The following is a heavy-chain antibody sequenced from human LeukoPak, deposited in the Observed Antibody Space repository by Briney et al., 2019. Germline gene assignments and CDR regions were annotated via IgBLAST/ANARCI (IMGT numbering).Heavy chain of an antibody. CDR2: IYYSGST. J-gene: IGHJ6*02. CDR3: AGAAGVYYYYGMDV. CDR1: GGSISSYY. V-gene: IGHV4-59*01. D-gene: IGHD2-8*01. Sequence: SETLSLTCTVSGGSISSYYWSWIRQPPGKGLEWIGYIYYSGSTNYNPPLKSRVTISVDTSKNQFSLKLSSVTAADTAVYYCAGAAGVYYYYGMDVWGQGTTVTVSS.